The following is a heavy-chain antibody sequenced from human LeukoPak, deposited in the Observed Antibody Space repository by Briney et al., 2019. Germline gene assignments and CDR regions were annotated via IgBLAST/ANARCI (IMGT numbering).Heavy chain of an antibody. J-gene: IGHJ4*02. D-gene: IGHD3-22*01. Sequence: PGGSLRLSCAASRFTFSNYAMSWVRQAPGKGLEWVSVIYSGGSTYYADSVKGRFTISRDNSKNTLYLQMNSLRAEDTAVYYCAREHRCYYDSSGYYFDYWGQGTLVTVSS. CDR1: RFTFSNYA. CDR3: AREHRCYYDSSGYYFDY. CDR2: IYSGGST. V-gene: IGHV3-66*01.